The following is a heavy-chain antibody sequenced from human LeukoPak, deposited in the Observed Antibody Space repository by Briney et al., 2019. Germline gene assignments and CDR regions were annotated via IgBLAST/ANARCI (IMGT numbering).Heavy chain of an antibody. CDR1: GGTFSGYA. J-gene: IGHJ5*02. D-gene: IGHD3-16*01. V-gene: IGHV1-69*05. CDR2: IIPIFGTA. CDR3: ARKRLGPQYNWFDP. Sequence: SVKVSCKASGGTFSGYAISWVRQAPGQGLEWMGGIIPIFGTANYAQKFQGRVTITTDESTSTAYMELSSLRSEDTAVYYCARKRLGPQYNWFDPWGQGTLVTVSS.